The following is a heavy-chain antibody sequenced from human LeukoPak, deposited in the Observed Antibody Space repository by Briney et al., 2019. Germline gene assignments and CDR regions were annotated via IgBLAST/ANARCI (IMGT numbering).Heavy chain of an antibody. J-gene: IGHJ2*01. CDR1: GFTFRRYD. CDR2: ITRQSTYI. CDR3: ARAPSGENYFPWYFDL. D-gene: IGHD2/OR15-2a*01. V-gene: IGHV3-21*01. Sequence: PGGSLRLSCAASGFTFRRYDMSWVRQAPGKGLEWVSSITRQSTYIYYADSMKGRFTISRDSAKNSLYLQMNSLRADDTAVYYCARAPSGENYFPWYFDLWGRGTLVTVSS.